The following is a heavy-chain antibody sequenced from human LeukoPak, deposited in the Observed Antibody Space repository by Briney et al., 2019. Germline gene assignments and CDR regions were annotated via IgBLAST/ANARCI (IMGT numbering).Heavy chain of an antibody. D-gene: IGHD3-16*02. V-gene: IGHV3-30*02. CDR3: AKSAGRNYVWGSDRHRGILDY. J-gene: IGHJ4*02. CDR2: IRYDGSIK. CDR1: GFTFSSYG. Sequence: GGSLRLSCAVSGFTFSSYGMHWVRQAPGKGLEWVAFIRYDGSIKYYADSVKGRFTISRDNSKNTLYLQMNSLRVEDTAVYYCAKSAGRNYVWGSDRHRGILDYWGQGTLVTVSS.